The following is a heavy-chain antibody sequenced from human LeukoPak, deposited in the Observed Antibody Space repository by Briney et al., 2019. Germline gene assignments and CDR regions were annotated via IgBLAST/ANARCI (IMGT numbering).Heavy chain of an antibody. CDR3: ASLRGELLYQSYYYYYYMDV. D-gene: IGHD3-10*01. J-gene: IGHJ6*03. Sequence: SETLSLTCTVSGGSISSSSYYWGWIRQPPGKGLEWIGSIYYSGSTYYNPSLKSRVTISVDTSKNQFSLKLSSVTAADTAVYYCASLRGELLYQSYYYYYYMDVWGKGTTVTISS. CDR2: IYYSGST. V-gene: IGHV4-39*01. CDR1: GGSISSSSYY.